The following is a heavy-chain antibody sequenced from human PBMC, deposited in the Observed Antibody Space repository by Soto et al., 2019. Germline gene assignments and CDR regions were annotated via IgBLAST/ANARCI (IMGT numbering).Heavy chain of an antibody. V-gene: IGHV4-4*07. CDR1: GGAISTYY. J-gene: IGHJ5*02. Sequence: PSETLSLTCTVSGGAISTYYWTWIRQPAGKGLEWIGRIYSSGSTKYNPSLQSRVTMSLDTSNNQFSLRLTSVTAADTVVYYCERGQRFSDWFDPWGQGTLVTVSS. CDR3: ERGQRFSDWFDP. CDR2: IYSSGST. D-gene: IGHD3-3*01.